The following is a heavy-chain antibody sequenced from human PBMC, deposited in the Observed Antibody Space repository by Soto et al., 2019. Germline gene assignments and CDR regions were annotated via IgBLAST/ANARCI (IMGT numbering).Heavy chain of an antibody. CDR2: ISGSGGST. CDR1: GFTFSSYA. J-gene: IGHJ4*02. Sequence: EVQLLESGGGLVQPGGSLRLSCAASGFTFSSYAMSWVRQAPGKGLEWVSAISGSGGSTYYADSVKGRFTISRDNSKNALYRQMNSLRAEDRAVYYCAKFKATAMALDYWGQGTLVTVSS. V-gene: IGHV3-23*01. D-gene: IGHD5-18*01. CDR3: AKFKATAMALDY.